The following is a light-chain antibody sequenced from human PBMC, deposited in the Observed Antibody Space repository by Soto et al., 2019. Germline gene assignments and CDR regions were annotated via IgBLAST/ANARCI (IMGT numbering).Light chain of an antibody. CDR2: SNN. CDR3: AAWDDSLKGWA. J-gene: IGLJ3*02. CDR1: SPNIGSNT. Sequence: QSVLTQPPSASGTPGQRVTISCSGSSPNIGSNTVNWYQQLPGTAPKLLIYSNNQRPSGVPDRFSGSKSGTSASLAISGLQSEDEADYYCAAWDDSLKGWAFGGGTKLTVL. V-gene: IGLV1-44*01.